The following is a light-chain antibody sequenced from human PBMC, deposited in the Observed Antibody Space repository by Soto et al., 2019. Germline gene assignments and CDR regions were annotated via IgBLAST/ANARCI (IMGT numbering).Light chain of an antibody. Sequence: QSVLTQPPSVSGSPGQSVTISCTGTSSDFGSYNRVSWYQRPPGTGPKLMIYEVSNRPSGVPDRFSGSKSGNTASLTISGLQAEDEADYYCSSYTSSSEVFGTGTKVTVL. CDR1: SSDFGSYNR. CDR2: EVS. J-gene: IGLJ1*01. V-gene: IGLV2-18*02. CDR3: SSYTSSSEV.